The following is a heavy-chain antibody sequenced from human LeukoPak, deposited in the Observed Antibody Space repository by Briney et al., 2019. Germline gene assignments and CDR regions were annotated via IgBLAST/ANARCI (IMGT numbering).Heavy chain of an antibody. CDR2: ISYDGSNK. V-gene: IGHV3-30*04. CDR1: GFIFSSYT. CDR3: ARDPVGSSGWYYFDY. J-gene: IGHJ4*02. D-gene: IGHD6-19*01. Sequence: GGSPRLSCTASGFIFSSYTMHWVRQAPGKGLEWVAVISYDGSNKYYADSVKGRFTISRDNSKNTLYLQMNSLRIEDTAVYLCARDPVGSSGWYYFDYWGQGTLVAVSS.